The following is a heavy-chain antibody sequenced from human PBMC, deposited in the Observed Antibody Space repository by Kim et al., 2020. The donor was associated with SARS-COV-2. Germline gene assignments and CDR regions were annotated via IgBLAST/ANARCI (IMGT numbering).Heavy chain of an antibody. CDR1: GYTFTSYY. J-gene: IGHJ6*02. D-gene: IGHD3-10*01. Sequence: ASVKVSCKASGYTFTSYYMHWVRQAPGQGLEWMGIINPSGGSTSYAQKFQGRVTMTRDTSTSTVYMELSSLRSEDTAVYYCARDGHLGVRGVTYYYYYGMDVWGQGTTVTVSS. CDR3: ARDGHLGVRGVTYYYYYGMDV. V-gene: IGHV1-46*01. CDR2: INPSGGST.